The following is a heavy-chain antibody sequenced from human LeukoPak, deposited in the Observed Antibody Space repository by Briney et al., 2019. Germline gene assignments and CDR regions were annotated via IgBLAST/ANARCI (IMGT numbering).Heavy chain of an antibody. J-gene: IGHJ4*02. CDR1: GFTFSSYG. CDR3: ARSPPSSL. CDR2: IGSSSSYI. D-gene: IGHD1-26*01. V-gene: IGHV3-21*01. Sequence: GRSLRLSCAASGFTFSSYGMHWVRQAPGKGLEWVSSIGSSSSYIYYADSVKGRFTISRNNAKNSLYLQMNSLRAEDTAVYYCARSPPSSLWGQGTLVTVSS.